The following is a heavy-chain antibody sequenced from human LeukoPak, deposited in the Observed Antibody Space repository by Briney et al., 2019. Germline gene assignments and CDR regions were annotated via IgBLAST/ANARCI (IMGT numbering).Heavy chain of an antibody. CDR3: AKGVRGYVHDAFDI. J-gene: IGHJ3*02. CDR2: ISYDGSNK. V-gene: IGHV3-30*18. CDR1: GFTFSSYG. Sequence: GGSLRLSCAASGFTFSSYGMHWVRQAPGKGLEWVAVISYDGSNKYYADSVKGRFTISRDNPKNTLYLQMNSLRAEDTAVYYCAKGVRGYVHDAFDIWGQGTMVTVSS. D-gene: IGHD3-10*01.